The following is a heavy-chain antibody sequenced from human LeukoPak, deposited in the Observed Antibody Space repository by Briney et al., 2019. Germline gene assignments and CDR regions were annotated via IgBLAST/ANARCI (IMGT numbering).Heavy chain of an antibody. CDR2: INAGNGNT. Sequence: ASVKVSCKASGYTFTSYAMHWVRQAPGQRLEWMGWINAGNGNTKYSQKFQGRVTMTEDTSTDTAYMELSSLRSEDAAVYYCATDRGGSYAGPFDYWGQGTLVTVSS. J-gene: IGHJ4*02. D-gene: IGHD1-26*01. CDR3: ATDRGGSYAGPFDY. V-gene: IGHV1-3*01. CDR1: GYTFTSYA.